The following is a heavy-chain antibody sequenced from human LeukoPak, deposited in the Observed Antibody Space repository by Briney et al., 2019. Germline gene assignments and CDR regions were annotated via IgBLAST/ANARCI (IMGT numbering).Heavy chain of an antibody. D-gene: IGHD6-19*01. V-gene: IGHV4-39*01. CDR3: ARSTDGTTSSGWYMDY. J-gene: IGHJ4*02. CDR1: GDSISSASNY. Sequence: SETLSLTCAVSGDSISSASNYWGWIRQPPGKGLEWIGTIYYSGSTYYNPSLKSRVTISIDTSKNQFSLRLSSVTAADTAVFYCARSTDGTTSSGWYMDYWGQGTLVTVSS. CDR2: IYYSGST.